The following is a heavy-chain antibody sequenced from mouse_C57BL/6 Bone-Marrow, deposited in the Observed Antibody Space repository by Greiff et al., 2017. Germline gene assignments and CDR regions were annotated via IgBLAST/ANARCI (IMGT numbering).Heavy chain of an antibody. D-gene: IGHD3-2*02. CDR1: GYTFTEYT. V-gene: IGHV1-62-2*01. Sequence: QVQLQQSGAELVKPGASVKLSCKASGYTFTEYTIHWVKQRYGKGLAWIGWFYPGSGSITSNEKFKDKATLTAAKSSRPVYMALSRLPSEDSAVYVCARYEDRGQLSLLAWFAYWGQGTLVTVSA. CDR2: FYPGSGSI. J-gene: IGHJ3*01. CDR3: ARYEDRGQLSLLAWFAY.